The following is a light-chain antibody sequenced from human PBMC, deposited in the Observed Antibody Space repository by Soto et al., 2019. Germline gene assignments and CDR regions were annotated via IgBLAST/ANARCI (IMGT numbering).Light chain of an antibody. J-gene: IGKJ3*01. CDR2: DAS. CDR3: QQSINWPLT. CDR1: QSVSSY. V-gene: IGKV3-11*01. Sequence: EIVLTQSPATLSLSPGERATLSCRASQSVSSYLAWYQQKPGQAPRLLIFDASNRATGIPARFSGSGSGTDFTLTISSLEPEDFAVYYCQQSINWPLTLGPGTKVDIK.